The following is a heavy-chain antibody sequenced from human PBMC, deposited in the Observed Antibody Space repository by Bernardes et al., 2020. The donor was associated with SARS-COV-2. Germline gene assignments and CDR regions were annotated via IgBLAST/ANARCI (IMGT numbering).Heavy chain of an antibody. V-gene: IGHV4-31*03. J-gene: IGHJ6*02. CDR1: GGSISSGGYY. Sequence: SETLSLTCTVSGGSISSGGYYWSWIRQHPGKGLEWIGYTYYSGSTYYNPSLKSRVTISVDTSKNQFSLKLSSVTAADTAVYYCARAGGITIFGVVMIQGMDVWGQGTTVTVSS. CDR3: ARAGGITIFGVVMIQGMDV. D-gene: IGHD3-3*01. CDR2: TYYSGST.